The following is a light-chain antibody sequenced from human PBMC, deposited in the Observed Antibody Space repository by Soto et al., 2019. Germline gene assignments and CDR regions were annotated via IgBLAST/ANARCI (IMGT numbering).Light chain of an antibody. Sequence: QSALTQPTSASGSPGQSVTISCTGTSSDVGGYNYVSWYQQHPGKAPKLMIYEVNKRPSGVPDRFAGSKSGNTASLTVSGLQAEDEADYYCSSFAGSNILYVFGTGTKLTVL. V-gene: IGLV2-8*01. CDR2: EVN. J-gene: IGLJ1*01. CDR1: SSDVGGYNY. CDR3: SSFAGSNILYV.